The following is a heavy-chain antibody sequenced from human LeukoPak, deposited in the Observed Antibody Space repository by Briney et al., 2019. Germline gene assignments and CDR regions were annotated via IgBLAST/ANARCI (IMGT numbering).Heavy chain of an antibody. CDR3: ARDRDNSDWLFYY. CDR1: GGSISSSSYY. D-gene: IGHD3-9*01. V-gene: IGHV4-39*07. Sequence: PSETLSLTCTVSGGSISSSSYYWGWIRQPPGKGLEWIGSIYYTGSTYYNPSLKSRVTISLDTSKNQFSLKLSSVTAADTVVYYCARDRDNSDWLFYYWGQGTLVTVSS. J-gene: IGHJ4*02. CDR2: IYYTGST.